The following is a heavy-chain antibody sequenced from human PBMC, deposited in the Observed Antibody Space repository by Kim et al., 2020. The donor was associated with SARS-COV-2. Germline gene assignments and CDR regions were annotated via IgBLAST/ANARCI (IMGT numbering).Heavy chain of an antibody. Sequence: SETLSLTCAVYGGSFSGYYWSWIRQPPGKGLEWIGEINHSGSTNYNPSLKSRVTISVDTSKNQFSLKLSSVTAADTAVYYCARGRSYYDYVWGSYRYYY. CDR1: GGSFSGYY. D-gene: IGHD3-16*02. V-gene: IGHV4-34*01. J-gene: IGHJ6*01. CDR3: ARGRSYYDYVWGSYRYYY. CDR2: INHSGST.